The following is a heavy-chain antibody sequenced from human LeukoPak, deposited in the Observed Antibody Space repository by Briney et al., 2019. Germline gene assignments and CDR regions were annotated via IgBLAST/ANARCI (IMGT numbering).Heavy chain of an antibody. J-gene: IGHJ4*02. CDR1: GFTFSSFA. V-gene: IGHV3-23*01. Sequence: GGSLRLSCAASGFTFSSFAMSWVRQAPGKGLEWVSSFGGAGRGSTYHADSVKGRFTISRDDSKNTLYLQMNSLGVEDTAVYHCAKARGATDNDPVDCWGQGTLVIVSS. D-gene: IGHD1-26*01. CDR2: FGGAGRGST. CDR3: AKARGATDNDPVDC.